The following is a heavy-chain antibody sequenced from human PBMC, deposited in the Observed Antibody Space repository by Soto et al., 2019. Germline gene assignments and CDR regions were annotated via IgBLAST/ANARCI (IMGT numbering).Heavy chain of an antibody. J-gene: IGHJ6*02. V-gene: IGHV3-21*01. D-gene: IGHD2-8*01. CDR2: ISSSSYYI. Sequence: EVKLVESGGGLVKPGGSPRLSCAASGFTFTSYNMNWVRQAPGKGLEWVSSISSSSYYIYYADAVKGRFTISRDNAKNSLELQMSSLRAEDTAVYYCASGGLGYCSNGVCFLYGMDVWGQGTTVTVSS. CDR3: ASGGLGYCSNGVCFLYGMDV. CDR1: GFTFTSYN.